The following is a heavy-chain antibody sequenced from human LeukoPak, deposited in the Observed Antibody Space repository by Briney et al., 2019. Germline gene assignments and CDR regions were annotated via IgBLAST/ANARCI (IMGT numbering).Heavy chain of an antibody. CDR3: ARKSGNDYGMDV. V-gene: IGHV3-74*01. CDR1: GFTFSSYW. CDR2: INSDGSST. D-gene: IGHD3-10*01. J-gene: IGHJ6*02. Sequence: PGGSLRLSCAASGFTFSSYWMHWVRQAPGKGLVWVSRINSDGSSTSYADSVKGRFTISRDNAKNSLYLQMNSLRDEDTAVYYCARKSGNDYGMDVWGQGTTVTVSS.